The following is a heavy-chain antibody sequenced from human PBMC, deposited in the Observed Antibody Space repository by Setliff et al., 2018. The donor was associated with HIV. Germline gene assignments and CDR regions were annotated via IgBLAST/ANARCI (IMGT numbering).Heavy chain of an antibody. CDR1: GFPFSSYA. J-gene: IGHJ5*02. CDR2: IRTKNYRGTT. CDR3: SRGGRPTDEYVWFDP. D-gene: IGHD2-15*01. Sequence: GSLRLSCGAFGFPFSSYAMSWVRQAPGKGLEWVSFIRTKNYRGTTEYAASVEGRFTISRDDSRGVAYLQMNSLKSEDTAVYYCSRGGRPTDEYVWFDPWGQGTQVTVSS. V-gene: IGHV3-49*04.